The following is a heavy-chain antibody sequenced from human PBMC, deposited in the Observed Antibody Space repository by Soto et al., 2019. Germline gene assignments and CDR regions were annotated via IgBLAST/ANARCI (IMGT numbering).Heavy chain of an antibody. D-gene: IGHD1-20*01. J-gene: IGHJ4*02. CDR2: VFYTGFT. CDR3: ATSQKGYNWNYFDH. Sequence: PSETLSLTCAVSGASISGSYYYWAWRRQSPGKGPEWIGSVFYTGFTSYNPSLESRVSVSVDTSKSQFSLKLSAVTAADTAVYYCATSQKGYNWNYFDHWGQGALVTVSS. CDR1: GASISGSYYY. V-gene: IGHV4-39*01.